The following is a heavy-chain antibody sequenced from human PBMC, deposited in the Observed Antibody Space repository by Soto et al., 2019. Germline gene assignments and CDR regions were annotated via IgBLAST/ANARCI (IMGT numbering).Heavy chain of an antibody. Sequence: QVQLVQSGAEVKKPGASVKVSCKASGYTFTSYGISWVRQAPGQGLEWMGWISAYNGNTNYAQKLQARVTRTTDTSTSTAYMEVRSLRSDDTAVYYWARDGSSGWYLWFAPWGQGTLVTFSS. CDR3: ARDGSSGWYLWFAP. J-gene: IGHJ5*02. CDR2: ISAYNGNT. D-gene: IGHD6-13*01. CDR1: GYTFTSYG. V-gene: IGHV1-18*01.